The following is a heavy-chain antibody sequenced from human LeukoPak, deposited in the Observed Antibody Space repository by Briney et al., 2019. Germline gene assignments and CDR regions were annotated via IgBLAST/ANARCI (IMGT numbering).Heavy chain of an antibody. CDR3: ARDDYSDSPTYYNGMDV. V-gene: IGHV3-30-3*01. Sequence: GRSLRLSCAASGFTFRSYDMHWVRQAPGKGLEWVAVTSNDGNNKYHADSVKGRFTISRDNARSSLFLQMTSLRAEDTAVYFCARDDYSDSPTYYNGMDVWGQGTAVTVSS. J-gene: IGHJ6*02. D-gene: IGHD4/OR15-4a*01. CDR1: GFTFRSYD. CDR2: TSNDGNNK.